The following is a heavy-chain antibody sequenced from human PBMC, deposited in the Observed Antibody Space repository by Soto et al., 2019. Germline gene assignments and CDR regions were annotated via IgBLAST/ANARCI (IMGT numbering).Heavy chain of an antibody. D-gene: IGHD6-13*01. CDR2: IYYSGST. V-gene: IGHV4-39*01. CDR1: GGSISSSSYY. Sequence: TSETLSLTCTVSGGSISSSSYYWGWIRQPPGKGLEWIGSIYYSGSTYYNPSLKSRVTISVDTSKNQFSLKLSSVTAADTAVYYCARHEHRSSWPNHYYYGMDVWGQGTTVTVSS. CDR3: ARHEHRSSWPNHYYYGMDV. J-gene: IGHJ6*02.